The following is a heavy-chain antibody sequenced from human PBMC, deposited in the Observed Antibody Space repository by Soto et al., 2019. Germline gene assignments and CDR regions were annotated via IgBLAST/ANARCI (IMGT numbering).Heavy chain of an antibody. D-gene: IGHD5-12*01. J-gene: IGHJ4*02. V-gene: IGHV3-7*03. CDR3: ARDGMATSYFDY. CDR2: IKQDGSEK. Sequence: SWVRQAPGKGLEWVANIKQDGSEKYYVDSVKGRFTISRDNAKNSLYLQMNSLRAEDTAVYYCARDGMATSYFDYWGQGTLVTVSS.